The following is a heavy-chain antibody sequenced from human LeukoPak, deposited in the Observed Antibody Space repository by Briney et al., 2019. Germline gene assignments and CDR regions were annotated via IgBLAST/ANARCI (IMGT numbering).Heavy chain of an antibody. CDR3: ASYDSSGYYFDY. V-gene: IGHV4-30-2*01. J-gene: IGHJ4*02. D-gene: IGHD3-22*01. Sequence: SQTLSLTCTVSGGSISSGGYYWSWIRQPPGKGLEWIGEINHSGSTNYNPSLKSRVTISVDTSKNQFSLKLSSVTAADTAVYYCASYDSSGYYFDYWGQGTQVTVSS. CDR1: GGSISSGGYY. CDR2: INHSGST.